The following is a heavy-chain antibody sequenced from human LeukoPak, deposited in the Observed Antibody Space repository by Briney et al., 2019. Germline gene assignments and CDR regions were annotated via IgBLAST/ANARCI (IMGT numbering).Heavy chain of an antibody. CDR2: ITYDGSA. CDR3: ARQFATASADTRGYFDF. J-gene: IGHJ4*02. D-gene: IGHD2-2*01. V-gene: IGHV4-39*01. CDR1: GAYISSSNDY. Sequence: SETLSLTCSVSGAYISSSNDYWGWIRQAPGKGLEWIGSITYDGSAHYNPSLMSRATILVDTSKNQFSLKLSSVTAADAAMYYCARQFATASADTRGYFDFWGQGTVVTVSS.